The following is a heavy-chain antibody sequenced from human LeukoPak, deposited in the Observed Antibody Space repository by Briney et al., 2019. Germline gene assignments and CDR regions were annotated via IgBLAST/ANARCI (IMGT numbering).Heavy chain of an antibody. D-gene: IGHD2-2*01. Sequence: GGSLRLSCAASGFTFSTYSMNWVRQAPGKGLEWISYISGSGDSVNYADSVKGRFTISRDNAKNSVYLQMHSLRAEDSAVYYCARGFVHCTSSSCFFYLDYWGQGALVTVSS. V-gene: IGHV3-48*01. CDR3: ARGFVHCTSSSCFFYLDY. CDR1: GFTFSTYS. J-gene: IGHJ4*02. CDR2: ISGSGDSV.